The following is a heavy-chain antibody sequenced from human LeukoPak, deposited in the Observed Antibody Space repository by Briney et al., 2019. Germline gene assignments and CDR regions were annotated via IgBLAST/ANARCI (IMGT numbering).Heavy chain of an antibody. J-gene: IGHJ3*01. V-gene: IGHV3-23*01. CDR1: GFTFNTYA. CDR2: IGSVSDTI. Sequence: PGGSLRLSCAASGFTFNTYAMSWVRQAPGKGLEWVSIIGSVSDTIYYADSVKGRFTISRDNSKNTLYLQMNSPRAEDTAVYYCAKDQFARNGVYDAIDVWGQGKMVTVSS. D-gene: IGHD2-8*01. CDR3: AKDQFARNGVYDAIDV.